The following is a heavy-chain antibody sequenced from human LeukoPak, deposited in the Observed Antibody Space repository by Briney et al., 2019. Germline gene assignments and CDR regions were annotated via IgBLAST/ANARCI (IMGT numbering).Heavy chain of an antibody. CDR3: AREGGFYRPLDY. Sequence: SETLSLTCSVSGDSVRNDFYYWGWVRQPPGKGLEWIGEVHLDGRTNYNPSLESRLTMSVDVSENQVSLKLTSVTAADTAVYYCAREGGFYRPLDYSGQGTLVTVSS. CDR2: VHLDGRT. D-gene: IGHD3-3*01. J-gene: IGHJ4*02. CDR1: GDSVRNDFYY. V-gene: IGHV4-39*07.